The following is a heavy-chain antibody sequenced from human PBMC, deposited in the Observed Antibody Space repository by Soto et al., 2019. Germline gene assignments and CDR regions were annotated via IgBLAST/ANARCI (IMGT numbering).Heavy chain of an antibody. Sequence: ASETLSLTCTVSSGSISSYYWSWIRQPPGKGLEWIGYIYYSGSTNYNPSLKSRVTISVDTSKNQFSLKLSSVTAADTAVYYCARVIRPPVSRQNWFDPWGQGTLVTVSS. CDR2: IYYSGST. CDR3: ARVIRPPVSRQNWFDP. J-gene: IGHJ5*02. CDR1: SGSISSYY. V-gene: IGHV4-59*01. D-gene: IGHD3-10*01.